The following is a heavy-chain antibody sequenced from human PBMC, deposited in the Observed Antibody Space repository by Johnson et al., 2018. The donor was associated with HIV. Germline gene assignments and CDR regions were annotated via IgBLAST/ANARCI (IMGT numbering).Heavy chain of an antibody. CDR1: GFTFSTYW. CDR3: ARDSSTTDVAFDI. D-gene: IGHD1-14*01. J-gene: IGHJ3*02. Sequence: VQLVESGGGLVQPGGSLRLSCAASGFTFSTYWMSWVRQAPGKGLEWVANLKEDGSEKYYVDSLKGRFTISRDNAKNSLYLQMNSLRGEDTAVYYCARDSSTTDVAFDIWGQGTRVTVSS. CDR2: LKEDGSEK. V-gene: IGHV3-7*01.